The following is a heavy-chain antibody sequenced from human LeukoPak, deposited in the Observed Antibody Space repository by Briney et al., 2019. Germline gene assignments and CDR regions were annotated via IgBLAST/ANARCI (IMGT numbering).Heavy chain of an antibody. V-gene: IGHV4-59*08. CDR3: ARIVSSGWYYYYMDV. J-gene: IGHJ6*03. D-gene: IGHD6-19*01. CDR1: GGSISGYY. CDR2: IYYSGST. Sequence: SETLSLTCTVSGGSISGYYWSWIRQPPGKGLEWIGYIYYSGSTNYNPSLKSRVTISVDTSKYQFSLKLSSVTAADTGVYYCARIVSSGWYYYYMDVWGKGTTVTVSS.